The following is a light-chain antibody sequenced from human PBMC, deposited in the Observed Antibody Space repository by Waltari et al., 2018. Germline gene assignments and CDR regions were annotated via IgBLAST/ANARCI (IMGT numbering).Light chain of an antibody. Sequence: SYVLTQPPSVSVAPGKTATITCGGTHIGSKSVHWYQQKPGQAPVLVVYYDGARPSGTPERVSGASSWTTATLTISRVEAGDEADYYCQIGDNNSDHVVFGGGTKLTVL. CDR2: YDG. J-gene: IGLJ2*01. V-gene: IGLV3-21*04. CDR3: QIGDNNSDHVV. CDR1: HIGSKS.